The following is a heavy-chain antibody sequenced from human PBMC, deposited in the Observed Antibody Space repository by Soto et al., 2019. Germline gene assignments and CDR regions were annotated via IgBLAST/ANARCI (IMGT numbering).Heavy chain of an antibody. J-gene: IGHJ4*02. Sequence: QVQLQQWGAGLLKPSETLSLTCAVYGGSFSGYYWTWIRQPPGTGLGWIGEINHSGSTNYNPSLKNRVTISVDTSKNQFSLKLTSVTAADTAVYYCARDKITGLFDYWGEGTLVPVSS. V-gene: IGHV4-34*01. D-gene: IGHD2-8*02. CDR1: GGSFSGYY. CDR2: INHSGST. CDR3: ARDKITGLFDY.